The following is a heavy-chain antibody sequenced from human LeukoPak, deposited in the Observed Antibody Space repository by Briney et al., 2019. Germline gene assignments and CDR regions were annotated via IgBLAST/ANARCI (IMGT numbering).Heavy chain of an antibody. D-gene: IGHD2-15*01. V-gene: IGHV4-61*02. CDR3: ARHNGVVVAATPDYYFDY. J-gene: IGHJ4*02. CDR1: SGSVTSPSYY. Sequence: PSQTLSLTCTVSSGSVTSPSYYWSWIRQPAGNGLEWIGRIYSSGSTTYNPSLKSRVTISVDTSKNQFSLKLSSVTAADTAVYYCARHNGVVVAATPDYYFDYWGQGTLVTVSS. CDR2: IYSSGST.